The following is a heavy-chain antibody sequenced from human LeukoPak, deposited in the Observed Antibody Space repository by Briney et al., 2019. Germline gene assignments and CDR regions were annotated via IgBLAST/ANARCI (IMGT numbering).Heavy chain of an antibody. CDR3: ARGGSPDV. CDR2: IYYSGST. V-gene: IGHV4-59*12. D-gene: IGHD3-16*01. J-gene: IGHJ6*04. Sequence: SETLSLTCTVSGGSISSYYWSWIRQPPGKGLEWIGYIYYSGSTNYNPSLSQSPSLRSRVTLSVDMSKRQFCLTLTSVTAADTALYYCARGGSPDVWGKGTTVTVFS. CDR1: GGSISSYY.